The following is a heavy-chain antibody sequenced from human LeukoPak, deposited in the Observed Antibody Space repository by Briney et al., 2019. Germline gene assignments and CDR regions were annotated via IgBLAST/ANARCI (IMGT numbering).Heavy chain of an antibody. Sequence: GGSLRLSCVVSGFTFSSYWMSWVRQAPGKGLEWVANIKEDGSGIYYVDSVEGRFTISRDNAKKSLYLQMNSLRAEDTAVYYCARGDTSGYDYRFFDYWGQGTLVTVSS. CDR2: IKEDGSGI. V-gene: IGHV3-7*01. D-gene: IGHD3-22*01. J-gene: IGHJ4*02. CDR3: ARGDTSGYDYRFFDY. CDR1: GFTFSSYW.